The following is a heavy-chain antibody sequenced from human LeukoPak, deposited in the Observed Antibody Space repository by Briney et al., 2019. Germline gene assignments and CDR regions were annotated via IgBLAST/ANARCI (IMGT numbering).Heavy chain of an antibody. CDR2: INHSGST. J-gene: IGHJ4*02. Sequence: SETLSLTCAVYGGSFSGYYWSWIRQPPGKGLEWIGEINHSGSTNYNPSLESRVTISVDTSKNQFSLKLSSVTAADTAVYYCARGGRAFDYWGQGTLVTVSS. CDR3: ARGGRAFDY. D-gene: IGHD1-26*01. CDR1: GGSFSGYY. V-gene: IGHV4-34*01.